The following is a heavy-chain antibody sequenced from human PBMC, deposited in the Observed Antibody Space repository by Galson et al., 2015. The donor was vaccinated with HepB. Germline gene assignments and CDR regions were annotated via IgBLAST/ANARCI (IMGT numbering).Heavy chain of an antibody. J-gene: IGHJ5*02. D-gene: IGHD6-19*01. Sequence: SLRLSCAASGFTFGDYAMHWVRQVPGKGLEWVSGISWKSDKINYADSVKGRFTISRDNANSFLYLQLNSLRPEDTAFYYCAKSETLAVAGGWLDPWGQGTLVTVSS. CDR1: GFTFGDYA. CDR3: AKSETLAVAGGWLDP. CDR2: ISWKSDKI. V-gene: IGHV3-9*01.